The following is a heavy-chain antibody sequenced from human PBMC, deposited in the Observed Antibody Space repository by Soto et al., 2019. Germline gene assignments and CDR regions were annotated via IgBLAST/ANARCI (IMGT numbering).Heavy chain of an antibody. CDR1: GFTFTSSA. Sequence: SVKVSCKASGFTFTSSAVQWVRQARGQRLEWIGWIVVGSGNTNYAQKFQERVTITRDMSTSTAYMELSSLRSEDTAVYYCAATGVVVAATGLFYYGMDVWGQGTTVTVS. CDR2: IVVGSGNT. CDR3: AATGVVVAATGLFYYGMDV. D-gene: IGHD2-15*01. V-gene: IGHV1-58*01. J-gene: IGHJ6*02.